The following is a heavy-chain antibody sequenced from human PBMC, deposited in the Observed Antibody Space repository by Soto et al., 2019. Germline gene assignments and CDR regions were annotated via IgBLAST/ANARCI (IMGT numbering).Heavy chain of an antibody. J-gene: IGHJ4*02. CDR1: GFTFSSYA. V-gene: IGHV3-23*01. CDR3: AKAPDSIGEFLYGDFDY. Sequence: EVQLLESGGGLVQPGGSLRLSCAASGFTFSSYAMSWVRQAPGKGLEWGSAISGSGGSTYYADSVKGRFTISRDNSKNTRYLQMNSLRAEDTAVYYCAKAPDSIGEFLYGDFDYWGQGTLVTVSS. CDR2: ISGSGGST. D-gene: IGHD3-10*01.